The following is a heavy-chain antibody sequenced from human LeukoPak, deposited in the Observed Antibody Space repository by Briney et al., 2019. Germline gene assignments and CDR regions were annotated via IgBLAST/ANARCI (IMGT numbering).Heavy chain of an antibody. J-gene: IGHJ4*02. Sequence: SETLSLTCAVYGGSFSGYYWSWIRQPPGKGLEWIGEINHSGSTNYNPSLKSRVTISVDTSKNQFSLKLSSVTAADTAVYYCARQPPGDCSGGSCDDYWGQGTLVTVSS. V-gene: IGHV4-34*01. D-gene: IGHD2-15*01. CDR1: GGSFSGYY. CDR3: ARQPPGDCSGGSCDDY. CDR2: INHSGST.